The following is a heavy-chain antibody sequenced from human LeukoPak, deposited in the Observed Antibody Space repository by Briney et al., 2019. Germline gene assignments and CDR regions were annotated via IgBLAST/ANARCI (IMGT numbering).Heavy chain of an antibody. CDR2: IIPIFGTA. V-gene: IGHV1-69*05. D-gene: IGHD6-13*01. CDR1: GGTFSSYA. J-gene: IGHJ6*03. Sequence: GASVKVSCKASGGTFSSYAISWVRQAPGQGLEWMGGIIPIFGTANYAQKLQGRVTMTTDTSTSTAYMELRSLRSDNTAVYYCARGVSSSWYDWGDYYYMDVWGKGTTVTVSS. CDR3: ARGVSSSWYDWGDYYYMDV.